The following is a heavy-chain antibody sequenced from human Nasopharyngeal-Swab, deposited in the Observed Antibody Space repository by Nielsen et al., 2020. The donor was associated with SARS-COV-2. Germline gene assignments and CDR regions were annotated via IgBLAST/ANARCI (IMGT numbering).Heavy chain of an antibody. J-gene: IGHJ4*02. D-gene: IGHD3-22*01. CDR3: AREGPYYYDSSGYYPFDY. CDR2: ISRSSSYI. CDR1: GFTFSSYS. V-gene: IGHV3-21*01. Sequence: GESLKISCAASGFTFSSYSMNWVRQAPGKGLEWVSSISRSSSYIYYADSVKGRFTISRDNAKNSLYLQMNSLRAEDTAVYYCAREGPYYYDSSGYYPFDYWGQGTLVTVSS.